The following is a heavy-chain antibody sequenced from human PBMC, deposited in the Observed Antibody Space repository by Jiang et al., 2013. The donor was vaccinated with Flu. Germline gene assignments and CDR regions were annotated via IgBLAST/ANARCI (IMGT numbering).Heavy chain of an antibody. V-gene: IGHV5-51*01. J-gene: IGHJ3*02. CDR3: ARPSSYYDAFDI. Sequence: LEWMGIIYPGDSDTRYSPSFQGQVTISADKSISTAYLQWSSLKASDTAMYYCARPSSYYDAFDIWGQGTMVTVSS. CDR2: IYPGDSDT. D-gene: IGHD3-10*01.